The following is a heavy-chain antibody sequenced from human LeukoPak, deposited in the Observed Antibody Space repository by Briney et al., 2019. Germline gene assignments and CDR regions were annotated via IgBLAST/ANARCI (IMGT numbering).Heavy chain of an antibody. CDR2: INQDGSEE. V-gene: IGHV3-7*05. J-gene: IGHJ4*02. Sequence: GGSLRLSCAASGFTFSSHWMTWVRQAPGKGLEWVANINQDGSEEYYVDSLMGRFSISRDNAKKSLYLRMNSLRADDTAVYYCARDATPDGVVLDYWGQGALVTVSS. CDR1: GFTFSSHW. CDR3: ARDATPDGVVLDY. D-gene: IGHD2-8*02.